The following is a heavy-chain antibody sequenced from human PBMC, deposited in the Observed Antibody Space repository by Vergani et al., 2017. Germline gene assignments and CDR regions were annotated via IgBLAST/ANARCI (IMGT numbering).Heavy chain of an antibody. CDR3: ASGSFSARYYDFWSGYYRSHDYGMDV. D-gene: IGHD3-3*01. J-gene: IGHJ6*02. V-gene: IGHV5-51*01. Sequence: EVQLVQSGAEVKKPGESLKISCKGSGYSFTSYWIGWVRQMPGKGLEWMGIIYPGDSDTRYSPSFQGQVTISADKSIRTAYLQWSSLKASDTAMYYCASGSFSARYYDFWSGYYRSHDYGMDVWGQGTTVTVSS. CDR1: GYSFTSYW. CDR2: IYPGDSDT.